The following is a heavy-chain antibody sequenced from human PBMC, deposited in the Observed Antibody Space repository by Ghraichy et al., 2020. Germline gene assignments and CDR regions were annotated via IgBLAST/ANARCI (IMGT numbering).Heavy chain of an antibody. J-gene: IGHJ6*03. D-gene: IGHD6-19*01. V-gene: IGHV3-23*01. Sequence: GGSLRLTCAASGFTFSSFAMSWVRQAPGKGLEWVSATIDTGANTFYADSVKGRFTISRDNSKNTLYLQMNSLRGEDTAVYYCAKMAGHPHYDSYMDVWGKGTAVLVSS. CDR2: TIDTGANT. CDR3: AKMAGHPHYDSYMDV. CDR1: GFTFSSFA.